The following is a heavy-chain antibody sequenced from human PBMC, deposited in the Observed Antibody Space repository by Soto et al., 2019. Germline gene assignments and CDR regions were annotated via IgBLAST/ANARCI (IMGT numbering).Heavy chain of an antibody. CDR3: ASRIGSGRYYLDY. Sequence: SETLSLTCAVYAGSFSGYYWSWIRQSPGKGLEWIGEINHSGSTNYNPSLKSRVTISIDTSKNQFSLKLNSVTAADTAVFYCASRIGSGRYYLDYWGQGTLVTVSS. D-gene: IGHD3-10*01. J-gene: IGHJ4*02. CDR2: INHSGST. V-gene: IGHV4-34*01. CDR1: AGSFSGYY.